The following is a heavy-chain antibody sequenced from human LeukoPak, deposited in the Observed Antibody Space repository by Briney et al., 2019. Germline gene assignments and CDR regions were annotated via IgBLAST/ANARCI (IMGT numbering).Heavy chain of an antibody. V-gene: IGHV3-7*01. D-gene: IGHD5-24*01. CDR3: AGEMATVAFDY. J-gene: IGHJ4*02. Sequence: PGGSLRLSCAASGFTFSSYWMSWVRQAPGKGLEWVANIKQDGSEKYYVDSVKGRFTISRDNAKNSLYLQMNSLRAEDTAVYYCAGEMATVAFDYWGQGTLVTVSS. CDR1: GFTFSSYW. CDR2: IKQDGSEK.